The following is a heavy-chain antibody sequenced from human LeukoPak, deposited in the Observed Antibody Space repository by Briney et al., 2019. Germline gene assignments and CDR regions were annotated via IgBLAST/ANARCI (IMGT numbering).Heavy chain of an antibody. Sequence: ASVTVSCKASGYTFTSYYMHWVRQAPGQGLEWMGIINPSGGSTSYAQKFQGRVTMTRDTSTSTVYMELSSLRSEDTAVYYCARDPPTQPSDSSGYYSLGYFDYWGQGTLVTVSS. D-gene: IGHD3-22*01. CDR3: ARDPPTQPSDSSGYYSLGYFDY. CDR1: GYTFTSYY. CDR2: INPSGGST. V-gene: IGHV1-46*01. J-gene: IGHJ4*02.